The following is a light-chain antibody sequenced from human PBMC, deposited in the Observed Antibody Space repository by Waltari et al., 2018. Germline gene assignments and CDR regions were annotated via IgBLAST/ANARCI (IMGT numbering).Light chain of an antibody. CDR3: FSYAGSPWV. V-gene: IGLV2-11*01. CDR1: SSDVGRYNY. Sequence: HSALTQPRSVSGSPGQSVTISCTGSSSDVGRYNYVSWYQQHPAKAPKVMIHDVNHRPSGVPDRFSGSKAGNTASLTISGLQAEDEADYYCFSYAGSPWVFGGGTKLTVL. CDR2: DVN. J-gene: IGLJ3*02.